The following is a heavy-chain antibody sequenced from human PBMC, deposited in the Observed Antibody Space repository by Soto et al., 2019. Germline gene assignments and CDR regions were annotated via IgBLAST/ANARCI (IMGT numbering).Heavy chain of an antibody. CDR3: AKTGSSGYYYFDY. D-gene: IGHD3-22*01. V-gene: IGHV3-23*01. Sequence: PGGFLRLSCAASGFTFSSYAMSWVRQAPGKGLEWVSAISGSGGSTYYADSVKGRFTISRDNSKNTLYLQMNSLRAEDTAVYYCAKTGSSGYYYFDYWGQGTLVTVSS. J-gene: IGHJ4*02. CDR2: ISGSGGST. CDR1: GFTFSSYA.